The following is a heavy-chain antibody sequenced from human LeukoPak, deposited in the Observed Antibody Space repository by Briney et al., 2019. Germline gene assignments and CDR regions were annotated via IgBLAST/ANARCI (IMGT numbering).Heavy chain of an antibody. CDR1: GGSISSSNW. V-gene: IGHV4-4*02. CDR2: IYHSGST. J-gene: IGHJ4*02. D-gene: IGHD2-15*01. CDR3: ARRGGTVPPDY. Sequence: SGTLSLTCAVSGGSISSSNWRRWVRQPPGKGLEWVGEIYHSGSTNYNPSLKSRVTISVDKSKNQFSLKLSSVTAADTAVYYCARRGGTVPPDYWGQGTLVTVSS.